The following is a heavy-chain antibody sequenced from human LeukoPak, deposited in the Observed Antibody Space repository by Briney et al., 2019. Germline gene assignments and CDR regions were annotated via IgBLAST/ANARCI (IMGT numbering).Heavy chain of an antibody. V-gene: IGHV3-23*01. CDR1: GFPFSSYA. CDR3: AKDLFRFTLTVVVTATDSQGYAFDI. CDR2: IIGSGGGT. Sequence: GGSLRLSCAASGFPFSSYAMSWVRQAPGKGLEWVSGIIGSGGGTYYADSVKGRFTTSRDYSKNTLYLQMNSLRAEDTAVYYCAKDLFRFTLTVVVTATDSQGYAFDIWGQGTMVTVSS. D-gene: IGHD2-21*02. J-gene: IGHJ3*02.